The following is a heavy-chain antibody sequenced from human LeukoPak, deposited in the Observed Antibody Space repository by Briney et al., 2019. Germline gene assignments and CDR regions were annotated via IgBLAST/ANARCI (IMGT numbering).Heavy chain of an antibody. J-gene: IGHJ3*02. CDR2: ISSSSTI. V-gene: IGHV3-48*01. CDR1: GFTFSSYS. CDR3: ARENPPGCSSTSCYILDAFDI. D-gene: IGHD2-2*02. Sequence: QPGGSLRLSCAASGFTFSSYSMNWVRQAPGKGLEWVSYISSSSTIYYADSVKGRFTISRDNSKNTLYLQMNSLRAEDTAVYYCARENPPGCSSTSCYILDAFDIWGQGTMVTVSS.